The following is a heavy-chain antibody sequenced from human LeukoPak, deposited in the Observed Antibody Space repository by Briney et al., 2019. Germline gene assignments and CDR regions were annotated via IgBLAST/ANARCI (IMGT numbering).Heavy chain of an antibody. J-gene: IGHJ4*02. CDR1: GGSISSYY. CDR3: ARHYYDSSGYWYFDY. V-gene: IGHV4-59*08. CDR2: IYYSGST. Sequence: SETLSLTCTVSGGSISSYYWSWIRQPPGKGLEWIGYIYYSGSTNYNPSLKSRVTISVDTSKNQFSLKLSSVTAADTAVYYCARHYYDSSGYWYFDYWGQGTLVTVSS. D-gene: IGHD3-22*01.